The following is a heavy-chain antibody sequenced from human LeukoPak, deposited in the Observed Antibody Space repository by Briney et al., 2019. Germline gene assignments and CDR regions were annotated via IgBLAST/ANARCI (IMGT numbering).Heavy chain of an antibody. CDR3: AEGKEAYYDFWSGFDY. CDR2: IRYDGSNK. J-gene: IGHJ4*02. D-gene: IGHD3-3*01. CDR1: GFTFSSYG. Sequence: PGGSLRLSCAASGFTFSSYGMHWVRQAPGKGLEWVAFIRYDGSNKYYADSVKGRFTISRDNSKNMLYLQMNSLRAEDTAVYYCAEGKEAYYDFWSGFDYWGQGTLVTVSS. V-gene: IGHV3-30*02.